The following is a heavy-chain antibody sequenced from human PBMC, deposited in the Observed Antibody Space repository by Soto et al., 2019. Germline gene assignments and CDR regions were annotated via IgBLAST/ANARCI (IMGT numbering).Heavy chain of an antibody. CDR3: ARAKTAADFWIYYFDY. V-gene: IGHV3-48*02. J-gene: IGHJ4*02. CDR1: GFTFSSYS. CDR2: ISSSSSTI. D-gene: IGHD3-3*01. Sequence: EVQLVESGGGLVQPGGSLRLSCAASGFTFSSYSMNWVRQAPGKGLEWVSYISSSSSTIYYADSVKGRFTISRDNAKNSLYLQMNSLRDEDTAVYYCARAKTAADFWIYYFDYWGQGTLVTVSS.